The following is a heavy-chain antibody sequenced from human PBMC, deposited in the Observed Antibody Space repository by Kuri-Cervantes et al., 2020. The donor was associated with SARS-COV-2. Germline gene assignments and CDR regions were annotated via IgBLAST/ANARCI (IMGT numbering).Heavy chain of an antibody. V-gene: IGHV3-9*01. Sequence: GGSLRLSCAASGFTFDDYAMHWVRQAPGKGLEWVSGISWNSGSIGYADSVKGRFTISRDNAKNSLYLQMNSLRAEDTALYYCAKDRGGLIVLMGDWGQGTLVTVSS. CDR3: AKDRGGLIVLMGD. CDR1: GFTFDDYA. D-gene: IGHD2-8*01. J-gene: IGHJ4*02. CDR2: ISWNSGSI.